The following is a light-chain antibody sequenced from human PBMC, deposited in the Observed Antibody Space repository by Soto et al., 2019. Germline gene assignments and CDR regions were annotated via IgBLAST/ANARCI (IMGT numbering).Light chain of an antibody. Sequence: EIVLTQSPGTLSLSLGGRATLSCRASQTITSDYIAWYQQKPGQAPELLIYGTSYRATGNPDRFSGSGSGTDFILTISRLEPEDSAVYYCQQYDRSPSTFGQGTKLEIK. CDR3: QQYDRSPST. V-gene: IGKV3-20*01. CDR2: GTS. CDR1: QTITSDY. J-gene: IGKJ2*01.